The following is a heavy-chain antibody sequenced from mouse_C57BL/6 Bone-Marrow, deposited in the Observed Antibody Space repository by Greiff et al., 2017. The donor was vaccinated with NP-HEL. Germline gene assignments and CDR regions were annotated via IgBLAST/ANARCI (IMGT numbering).Heavy chain of an antibody. Sequence: LVESGAELARPGASVKLSCKASGYTFTSYGISWVQQRTGQGLEWIGEIYPRSGNTYYNEKFKGKFTMTADKSSSTAYMEIRSLTSEDSAVYFCARQREYDGQYYFDDWGKGTTLTVSS. D-gene: IGHD2-14*01. V-gene: IGHV1-81*01. CDR2: IYPRSGNT. CDR3: ARQREYDGQYYFDD. CDR1: GYTFTSYG. J-gene: IGHJ2*01.